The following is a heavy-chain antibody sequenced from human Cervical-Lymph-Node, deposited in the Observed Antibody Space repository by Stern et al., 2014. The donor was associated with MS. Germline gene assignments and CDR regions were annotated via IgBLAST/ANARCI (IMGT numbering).Heavy chain of an antibody. CDR2: ISYDGSNK. V-gene: IGHV3-30*18. D-gene: IGHD3-10*01. Sequence: DQLVESGGGVVQPGTSLRLSCAASGFTFTNYGMHWVRQAPGKGLEWVAIISYDGSNKYYADSVKGRFTISRDNSRNTLYLQMNSLRAEDTATYHCAKKNGFHLWDVPMVRGASYYFDYWGQGTPVTVSS. J-gene: IGHJ4*02. CDR3: AKKNGFHLWDVPMVRGASYYFDY. CDR1: GFTFTNYG.